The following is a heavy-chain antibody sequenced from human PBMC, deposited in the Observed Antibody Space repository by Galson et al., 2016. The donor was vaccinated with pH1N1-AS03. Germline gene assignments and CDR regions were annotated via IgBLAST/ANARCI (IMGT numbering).Heavy chain of an antibody. CDR3: ARGHMSLSGFWDS. Sequence: KVSCKASGYTFTSHRIIWVRQAPGQGLECMGWLTTSTGDPTYAQGFTGRFAFSLDTSVSTAYLQIDSLKADDTAVYYCARGHMSLSGFWDSWGQGTLVTVSS. CDR2: LTTSTGDP. CDR1: GYTFTSHR. D-gene: IGHD3-9*01. V-gene: IGHV7-4-1*01. J-gene: IGHJ4*02.